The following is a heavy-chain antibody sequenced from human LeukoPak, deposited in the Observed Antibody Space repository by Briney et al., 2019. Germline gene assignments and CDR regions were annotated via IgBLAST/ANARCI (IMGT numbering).Heavy chain of an antibody. CDR2: IYTSGST. CDR3: AGEGIQLIDY. J-gene: IGHJ4*02. CDR1: GGSISSGSYY. Sequence: SQTLSLTCTVSGGSISSGSYYWSWIRQPAGKGLEWIGRIYTSGSTNYNPSLKSRVTISVDTSKNQFSLKLSSVTAADTAVYYCAGEGIQLIDYWGREPLAPVSS. D-gene: IGHD5-18*01. V-gene: IGHV4-61*02.